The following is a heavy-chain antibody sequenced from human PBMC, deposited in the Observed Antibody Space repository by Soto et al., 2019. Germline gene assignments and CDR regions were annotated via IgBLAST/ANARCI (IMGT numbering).Heavy chain of an antibody. J-gene: IGHJ6*03. Sequence: SETLSLTCAVYGGSFSGYYWSWIRQPPGKGLEGIGEINHSGSTNYNPSLKSRVTISVDTSKNQFSLKLSSVTAADTAVYYCARAFMVRGVIITNHYYYYYMDVWGKGTTVTVSS. CDR3: ARAFMVRGVIITNHYYYYYMDV. V-gene: IGHV4-34*01. CDR1: GGSFSGYY. D-gene: IGHD3-10*01. CDR2: INHSGST.